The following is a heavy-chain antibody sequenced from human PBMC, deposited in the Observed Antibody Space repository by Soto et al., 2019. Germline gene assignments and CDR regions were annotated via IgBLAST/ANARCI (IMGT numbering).Heavy chain of an antibody. V-gene: IGHV1-69*13. CDR1: GGTFSSYA. J-gene: IGHJ5*02. Sequence: SVKVSCKASGGTFSSYAISWVRQAPGQGLEWMGGIIPIFGTANYAQKFQGRVTITADESTSTAYMELSSLRSEDTAVYYCARAPYYYDSSGYSLNWFDPWGQGTLVTVSS. D-gene: IGHD3-22*01. CDR2: IIPIFGTA. CDR3: ARAPYYYDSSGYSLNWFDP.